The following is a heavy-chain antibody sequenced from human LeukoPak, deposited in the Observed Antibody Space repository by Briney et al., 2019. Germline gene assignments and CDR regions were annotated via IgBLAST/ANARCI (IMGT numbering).Heavy chain of an antibody. Sequence: SETLSLTCTASGGSISSSSYYWGWIRQPPGKGLEWIGSIYYSGSTYYNPSLKSRVTISVDTSKNQFSLKLSSVTAADTAVYYCARDLRVRGSPSARRPGPWVHSFYLWGQGTLVTVSS. CDR2: IYYSGST. J-gene: IGHJ4*02. V-gene: IGHV4-39*07. CDR1: GGSISSSSYY. D-gene: IGHD3-10*01. CDR3: ARDLRVRGSPSARRPGPWVHSFYL.